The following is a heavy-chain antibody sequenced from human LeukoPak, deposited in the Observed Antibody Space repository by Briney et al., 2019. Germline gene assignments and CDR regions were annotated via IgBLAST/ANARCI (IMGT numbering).Heavy chain of an antibody. CDR2: ISGSSSTI. CDR1: GFTFSSYG. J-gene: IGHJ4*02. CDR3: ARTRDGPFEY. D-gene: IGHD5-24*01. Sequence: GGSLRLSCAASGFTFSSYGMHWVRQAPGKGLEWVSYISGSSSTIYYADSVRGRFTVSRDNAKNSLYLQMDSLRAEDTAVYYCARTRDGPFEYWGQGTLVTVSS. V-gene: IGHV3-48*01.